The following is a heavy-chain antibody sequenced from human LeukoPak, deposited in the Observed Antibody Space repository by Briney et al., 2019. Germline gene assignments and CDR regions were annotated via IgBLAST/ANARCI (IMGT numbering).Heavy chain of an antibody. J-gene: IGHJ4*02. CDR1: GFTFSSYE. D-gene: IGHD6-13*01. CDR2: ISSTSSYI. Sequence: GGSLRLSCAASGFTFSSYEMNWVRQAPGKGLEWVSSISSTSSYIYYADSVKGRFTISRDNAKNSLYLQMNSLRAEDTAVYYCARSSEDSSSWYRPKHDFDYWGQGTLVTVSS. CDR3: ARSSEDSSSWYRPKHDFDY. V-gene: IGHV3-21*04.